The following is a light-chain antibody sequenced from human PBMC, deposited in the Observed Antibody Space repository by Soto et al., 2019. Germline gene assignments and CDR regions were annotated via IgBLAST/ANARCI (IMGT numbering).Light chain of an antibody. J-gene: IGKJ4*01. Sequence: AIEMTQSPSSLSASVGDRVTIACRASQGIRNDLGWYQQKPGKAPKLLIYAASSLQSGVPSRFSGSGSGTDFTLTISSLQPEDFATYYCLQDYNYPPTFGGGTKVEIK. V-gene: IGKV1-6*01. CDR3: LQDYNYPPT. CDR1: QGIRND. CDR2: AAS.